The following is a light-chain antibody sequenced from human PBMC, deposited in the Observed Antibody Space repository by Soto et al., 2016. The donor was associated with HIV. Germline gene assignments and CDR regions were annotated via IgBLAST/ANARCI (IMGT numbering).Light chain of an antibody. CDR1: QGISSY. J-gene: IGKJ1*01. CDR3: QQYYSYPWT. CDR2: AAS. V-gene: IGKV1-8*01. Sequence: AIRMTQSPSSLSASTGDRVTITCRASQGISSYLAWYQQKPGKAPKLLIYAASTLQSRVPSRFSGTGSGTDFTLTISSLPSEDFATYYCQQYYSYPWTFGQGTKVEIK.